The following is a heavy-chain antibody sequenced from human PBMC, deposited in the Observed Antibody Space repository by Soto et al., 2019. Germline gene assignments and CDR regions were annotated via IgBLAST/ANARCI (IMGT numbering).Heavy chain of an antibody. CDR2: IYAGGGT. Sequence: PGGSLRLSCAASGFTVTRYSMSWVRQAPGKGLEWVSVIYAGGGTYLADSVKGRFTISRDNSKNTLYLQMNSLRAEDTAVYYCARDWQYCSGGSCYSGAFDLWGQGTMVTVSS. CDR1: GFTVTRYS. CDR3: ARDWQYCSGGSCYSGAFDL. V-gene: IGHV3-53*01. D-gene: IGHD2-15*01. J-gene: IGHJ3*01.